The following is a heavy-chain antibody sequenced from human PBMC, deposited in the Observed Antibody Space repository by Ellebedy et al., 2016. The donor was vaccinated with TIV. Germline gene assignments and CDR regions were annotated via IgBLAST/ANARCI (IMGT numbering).Heavy chain of an antibody. Sequence: SGPTLVKPTQTLTLTCTFSGFSLSTSGMCVGWIRQPPGKALEWLAHIDWDDDKYYSTSLKTRLTISKDTSKNQVVLTMTNMDPVDTATYYCAQMTQHTGPPAFDYWGQGTLVTVSS. J-gene: IGHJ4*02. CDR2: IDWDDDK. D-gene: IGHD2-21*01. CDR3: AQMTQHTGPPAFDY. V-gene: IGHV2-70*01. CDR1: GFSLSTSGMC.